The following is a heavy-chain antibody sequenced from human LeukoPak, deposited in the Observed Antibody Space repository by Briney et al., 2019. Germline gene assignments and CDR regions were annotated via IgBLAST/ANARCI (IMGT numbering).Heavy chain of an antibody. J-gene: IGHJ4*02. Sequence: GGSLRLSCTVSGFTVSDNSMSWVRQAPGKGLEWVSFIYSDDRTHYSDSVRGRFTISRDNSKNTLYLQMNSLRAEDTAVYYCARRAGAYSHPYDYWGQGTLVTVSS. CDR2: IYSDDRT. CDR1: GFTVSDNS. V-gene: IGHV3-53*01. D-gene: IGHD4/OR15-4a*01. CDR3: ARRAGAYSHPYDY.